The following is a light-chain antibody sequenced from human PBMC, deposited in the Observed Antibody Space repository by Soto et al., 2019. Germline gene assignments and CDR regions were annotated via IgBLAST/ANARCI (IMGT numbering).Light chain of an antibody. J-gene: IGLJ1*01. V-gene: IGLV2-23*01. CDR2: EGG. CDR1: SSDVGSYNL. CDR3: CSYTGTTTYV. Sequence: QSALTQPASVSGSPGHSITISCTGTSSDVGSYNLVSWYQQLPGQAPKLLIYEGGKRPAGVSNRFSDSNSGNTASLTISGLQAEDEADYYCCSYTGTTTYVFGTGTKVTVL.